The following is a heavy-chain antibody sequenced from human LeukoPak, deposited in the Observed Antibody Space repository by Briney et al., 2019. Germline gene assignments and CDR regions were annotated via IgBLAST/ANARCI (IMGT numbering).Heavy chain of an antibody. J-gene: IGHJ5*02. Sequence: ASETLSLTCTVSGGSISSSKYYWGWIRQPPGKGLEWIGTIFNSGSTHYNPSLKSRVTISVDTSKNQLSLKLSSVTAADTAVYYCARAGPYGRGRYRDVNWFDPWGQGTLVTVSS. CDR3: ARAGPYGRGRYRDVNWFDP. CDR1: GGSISSSKYY. V-gene: IGHV4-39*01. D-gene: IGHD3-16*02. CDR2: IFNSGST.